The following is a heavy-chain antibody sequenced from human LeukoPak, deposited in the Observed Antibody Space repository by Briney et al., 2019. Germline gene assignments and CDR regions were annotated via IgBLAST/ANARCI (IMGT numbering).Heavy chain of an antibody. J-gene: IGHJ5*02. V-gene: IGHV4-39*01. CDR3: ARHPLTTFGGPRNWFDP. Sequence: PSETLSLTCAVYGGSFSGYYWGWIRQPPGKGLEWIGSIHYSGSTYYNPSLKRRVTISVDTSKNQFSLKLSSVTAADTAVYYCARHPLTTFGGPRNWFDPWGQGTLVTVSS. CDR2: IHYSGST. D-gene: IGHD4-11*01. CDR1: GGSFSGYY.